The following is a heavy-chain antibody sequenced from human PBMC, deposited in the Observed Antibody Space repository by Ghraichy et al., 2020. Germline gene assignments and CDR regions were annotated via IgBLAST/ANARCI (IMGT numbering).Heavy chain of an antibody. V-gene: IGHV3-21*01. CDR3: ARERRQTANWFDP. D-gene: IGHD1-1*01. CDR1: GFTFSSYS. CDR2: ISSSSSYI. Sequence: GGSLRLSCAASGFTFSSYSMNWVRQAPGKGLEWVSSISSSSSYIYYADSVKGRFTISRDNAKNSLYLQMNSLRAEDTAVYYCARERRQTANWFDPWGQGTLVTVSS. J-gene: IGHJ5*02.